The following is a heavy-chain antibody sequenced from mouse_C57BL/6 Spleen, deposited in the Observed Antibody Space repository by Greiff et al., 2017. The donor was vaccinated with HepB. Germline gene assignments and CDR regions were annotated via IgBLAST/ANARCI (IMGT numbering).Heavy chain of an antibody. V-gene: IGHV1-64*01. CDR2: IHPNSGST. D-gene: IGHD1-1*01. J-gene: IGHJ1*03. CDR3: ARKGYYYGSSSYWYFDV. CDR1: GYTFTSYW. Sequence: VQLQQSGAELVKPGASVKLSCKASGYTFTSYWMHWVKQRPGQGLEWIGMIHPNSGSTNYNEKFKSKATLTVDKSSSTAYMQLSSLTSEDSAVYYCARKGYYYGSSSYWYFDVWGTGTTVTVSS.